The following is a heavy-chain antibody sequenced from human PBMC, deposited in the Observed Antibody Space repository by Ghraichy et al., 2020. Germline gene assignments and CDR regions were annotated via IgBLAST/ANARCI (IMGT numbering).Heavy chain of an antibody. CDR3: ARDNYDSSGYYFNPYYYYGMDV. D-gene: IGHD3-22*01. V-gene: IGHV3-21*01. CDR1: GFTFSSYS. Sequence: GRSLRLSCAASGFTFSSYSMNWVRQAPGKGLEWVSSISSSSSYIYYADSVKGRFTISRDNAKNSLYLQMNSLRAEDTAVYYCARDNYDSSGYYFNPYYYYGMDVWGQGTTVTVSS. CDR2: ISSSSSYI. J-gene: IGHJ6*02.